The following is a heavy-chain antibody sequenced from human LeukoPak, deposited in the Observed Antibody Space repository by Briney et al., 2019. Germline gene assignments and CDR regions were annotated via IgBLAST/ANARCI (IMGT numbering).Heavy chain of an antibody. Sequence: GASVTVSCTASGYTFTGYSMHWVRQAPGQGLEWMGWINPNSGGTNYAQKFQGRVTMTRDTSISTAYMELSRLRSDDTAVYYCARTPRFGSVLIDYWGQGTLVTVSS. J-gene: IGHJ4*02. CDR1: GYTFTGYS. D-gene: IGHD6-25*01. CDR2: INPNSGGT. CDR3: ARTPRFGSVLIDY. V-gene: IGHV1-2*02.